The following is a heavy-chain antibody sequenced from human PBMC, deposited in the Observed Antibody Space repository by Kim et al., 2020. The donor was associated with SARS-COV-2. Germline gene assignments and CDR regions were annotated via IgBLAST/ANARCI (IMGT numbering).Heavy chain of an antibody. D-gene: IGHD3-10*01. CDR3: ARDRMGGLLWFGSPTDYYYYGMDV. V-gene: IGHV1-18*01. J-gene: IGHJ6*02. CDR2: ISAYNGNT. Sequence: ASVKVSCKASGYTFTSYGISWVRQAPGQGLEWMGWISAYNGNTNYAQKLQGRVTMTTDTSTSTAYMELRSLRSDDTAVYYCARDRMGGLLWFGSPTDYYYYGMDVWGQGTTVTVSS. CDR1: GYTFTSYG.